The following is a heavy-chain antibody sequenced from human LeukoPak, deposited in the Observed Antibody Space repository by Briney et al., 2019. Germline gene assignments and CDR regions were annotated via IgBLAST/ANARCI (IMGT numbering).Heavy chain of an antibody. CDR2: ISYSGST. CDR3: ARDRDGGNSAFDI. Sequence: SETLSLTCTVSGGSVSSGIYYWSWIRQPPGKGLDWIGYISYSGSTNYNPSLESRVTISVDTSKNQFSLRLSSVTAADTAVYYCARDRDGGNSAFDIWGQGTMVTVSS. V-gene: IGHV4-61*01. CDR1: GGSVSSGIYY. J-gene: IGHJ3*02. D-gene: IGHD4-23*01.